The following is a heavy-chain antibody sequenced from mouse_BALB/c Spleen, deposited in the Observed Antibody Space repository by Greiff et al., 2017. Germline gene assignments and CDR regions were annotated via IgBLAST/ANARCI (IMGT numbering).Heavy chain of an antibody. V-gene: IGHV1-14*01. CDR2: INPYNDGT. CDR3: ARSVYYYEFAY. CDR1: GYTFTSYV. D-gene: IGHD1-1*01. Sequence: VQLKQSGPELVKPGASVKMSCKASGYTFTSYVMHWVKQKPGQGLEWIGYINPYNDGTKYNEKFKGKATLTSDKSSSTAYMELSSLTSEDSAVYYCARSVYYYEFAYWGQGTLVTVSA. J-gene: IGHJ3*01.